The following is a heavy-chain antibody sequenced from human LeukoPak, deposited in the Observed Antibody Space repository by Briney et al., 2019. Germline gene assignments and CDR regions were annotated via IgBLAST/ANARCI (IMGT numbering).Heavy chain of an antibody. CDR1: GFTVRGYT. Sequence: PGPSLRLSWAGPGFTVRGYTIGCVRHAPGKGLEWVSAISGSGGSTYYADSVKGRFTISRNNSKNTLYLQMNSLRAEDTAVYYCASADYYDSSGYWMGFDYWGQGTLVTVSS. D-gene: IGHD3-22*01. J-gene: IGHJ4*02. V-gene: IGHV3-23*01. CDR3: ASADYYDSSGYWMGFDY. CDR2: ISGSGGST.